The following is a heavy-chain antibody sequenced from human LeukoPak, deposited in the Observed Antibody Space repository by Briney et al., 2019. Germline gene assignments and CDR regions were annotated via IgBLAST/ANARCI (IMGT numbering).Heavy chain of an antibody. CDR3: AAANLYCSSTSCSNDAFDI. D-gene: IGHD2-2*01. Sequence: SVKASCKASGFTFTSSAMQWVRQARGQRLEWIGWIVVGSGNTNYAQKFQERVTITRDMSTSTAYMELSSLRSEDTAVYYCAAANLYCSSTSCSNDAFDIWGQGTMVTVSS. V-gene: IGHV1-58*02. CDR1: GFTFTSSA. J-gene: IGHJ3*02. CDR2: IVVGSGNT.